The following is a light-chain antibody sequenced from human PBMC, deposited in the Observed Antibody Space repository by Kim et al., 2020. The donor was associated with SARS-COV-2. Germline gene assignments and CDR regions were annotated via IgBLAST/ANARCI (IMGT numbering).Light chain of an antibody. Sequence: VTISCTGSSSNIGAGYDVHWYQQLPGTAPKLLIYGNSNRPSGVPDRFSGSKSGTSASLAITGLQAEDEADYYCQSYDSSLSGSGVVFGGGTQLTVL. CDR1: SSNIGAGYD. V-gene: IGLV1-40*01. CDR3: QSYDSSLSGSGVV. J-gene: IGLJ2*01. CDR2: GNS.